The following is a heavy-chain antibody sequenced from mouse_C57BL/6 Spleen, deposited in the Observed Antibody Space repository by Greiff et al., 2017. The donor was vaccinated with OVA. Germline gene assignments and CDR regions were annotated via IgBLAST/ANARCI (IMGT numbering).Heavy chain of an antibody. V-gene: IGHV1-19*01. J-gene: IGHJ4*01. Sequence: VQLQQSGPVLVKPGASVKMSCKASGYTFTDYYMNWVKQSHGKSLEWIGVINPYNGGTSYNQKFKGKATLTVDKSSSTAYMELNSLTSEDSAVYYCARKYYSKSDYYAMDYWGQGTSVTVSS. D-gene: IGHD2-5*01. CDR2: INPYNGGT. CDR3: ARKYYSKSDYYAMDY. CDR1: GYTFTDYY.